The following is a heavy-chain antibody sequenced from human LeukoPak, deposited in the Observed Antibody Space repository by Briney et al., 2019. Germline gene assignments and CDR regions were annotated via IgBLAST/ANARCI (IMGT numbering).Heavy chain of an antibody. CDR2: IYYSGST. V-gene: IGHV4-59*08. CDR1: GGSISNYY. CDR3: ASHDYGDRFDP. D-gene: IGHD4-17*01. Sequence: SETLSLTCTVSGGSISNYYWSWIRQPPGKGLEWIGYIYYSGSTNYNPSLESRVTISVDTSKNQFSLKLSSVTAADTAVYYCASHDYGDRFDPWGQGTLVTVSS. J-gene: IGHJ5*02.